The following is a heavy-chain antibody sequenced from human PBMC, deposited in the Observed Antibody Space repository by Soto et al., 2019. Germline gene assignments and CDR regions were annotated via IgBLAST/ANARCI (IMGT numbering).Heavy chain of an antibody. CDR3: ARVPYYYGSGSYYNPDY. CDR2: ISDSGGTR. D-gene: IGHD3-10*01. V-gene: IGHV3-48*03. J-gene: IGHJ4*02. Sequence: EAQLVQSGGDLVQSGGSLRLSCAASGFSFSSFEMVWVRQTPGRGLEWISYISDSGGTRHYADSVKGRFTISRDNAENSLYLQMDNLRDEDTAVYYCARVPYYYGSGSYYNPDYCGQGTLVTVSS. CDR1: GFSFSSFE.